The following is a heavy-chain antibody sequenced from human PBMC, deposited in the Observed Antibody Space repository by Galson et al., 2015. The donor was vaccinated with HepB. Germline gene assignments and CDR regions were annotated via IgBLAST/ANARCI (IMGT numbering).Heavy chain of an antibody. CDR3: AREANQLVIPVVVTSSHFDS. D-gene: IGHD2-21*02. CDR2: INPSGGST. V-gene: IGHV1-46*01. Sequence: SVKVSCKASGYTFTSYYMHWVRQAPGQGLEWMGIINPSGGSTRYAQKFQGRVTMTRDTSTSTVYMELRSLRSEDTAVYYCAREANQLVIPVVVTSSHFDSWGQATLVTVSS. J-gene: IGHJ4*02. CDR1: GYTFTSYY.